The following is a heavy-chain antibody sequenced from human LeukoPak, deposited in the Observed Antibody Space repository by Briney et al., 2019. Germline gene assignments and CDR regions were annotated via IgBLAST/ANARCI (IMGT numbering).Heavy chain of an antibody. Sequence: PGGSLRLSCAASGFTFSSYSMNWVRQAPGKGLEWVSSISSSSSYIYYADSVKGRFTISRDNAKNSLYLQMNSLRAEDTAVYYCATAYGSGSYYSGPFDYWGQGTLVTVSS. CDR2: ISSSSSYI. CDR3: ATAYGSGSYYSGPFDY. V-gene: IGHV3-21*01. CDR1: GFTFSSYS. J-gene: IGHJ4*02. D-gene: IGHD3-10*01.